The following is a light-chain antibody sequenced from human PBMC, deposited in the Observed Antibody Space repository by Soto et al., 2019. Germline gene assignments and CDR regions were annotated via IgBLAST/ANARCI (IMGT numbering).Light chain of an antibody. CDR2: AAS. V-gene: IGKV1-39*01. CDR1: QSISIY. Sequence: DIQMTQSPSSLSASVVGRFTITFLASQSISIYLNLYQQKPGKAPKLLIYAASSLQSGVPSRFSGSGSGTDFTLTISSLQPEDFATYYCQQSYSTPITFGQGTRLEI. CDR3: QQSYSTPIT. J-gene: IGKJ5*01.